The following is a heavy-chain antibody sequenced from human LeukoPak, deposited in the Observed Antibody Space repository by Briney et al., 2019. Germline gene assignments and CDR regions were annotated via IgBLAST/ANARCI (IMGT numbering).Heavy chain of an antibody. V-gene: IGHV3-23*01. CDR3: TKDLEFGSQGQVGAFDI. Sequence: GGSLRLSCAASGFTFSSYAMHWVRQAPGKGLEWVSAISGSGGSTYYADSVKGRFTISRDNSKNTLYLQMNSLRAEDTAVYYCTKDLEFGSQGQVGAFDIWGQGTMVTVSS. D-gene: IGHD1-1*01. J-gene: IGHJ3*02. CDR1: GFTFSSYA. CDR2: ISGSGGST.